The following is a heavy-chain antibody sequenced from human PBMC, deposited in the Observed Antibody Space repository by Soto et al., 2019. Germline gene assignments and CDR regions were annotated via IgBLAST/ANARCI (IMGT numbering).Heavy chain of an antibody. Sequence: ASVKVSCKASGGTFSSYAISWVRQAPGQGLEWMGGIIPIFGTANYAQKFQGRVTITADKSTSTAYMELSSLRSEDTAVYYCARGTGLVPPDYYYYGKGVCGQLNTFTATS. D-gene: IGHD1-1*01. J-gene: IGHJ6*02. CDR1: GGTFSSYA. CDR3: ARGTGLVPPDYYYYGKGV. CDR2: IIPIFGTA. V-gene: IGHV1-69*06.